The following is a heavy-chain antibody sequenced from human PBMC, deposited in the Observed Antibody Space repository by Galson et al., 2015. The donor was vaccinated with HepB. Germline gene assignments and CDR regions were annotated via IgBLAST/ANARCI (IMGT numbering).Heavy chain of an antibody. CDR2: IRRDGSQQ. V-gene: IGHV3-30*02. CDR3: AKDPIAAFGTRSFDY. J-gene: IGHJ4*02. Sequence: SLRLSCAASGFTFSSYGMHWVRQAPGKGLEWVAFIRRDGSQQYYADSVKGRFTVSRDNSKNTLFLHMSGLRTEDTALYYCAKDPIAAFGTRSFDYWGPGTLVTVSS. D-gene: IGHD6-13*01. CDR1: GFTFSSYG.